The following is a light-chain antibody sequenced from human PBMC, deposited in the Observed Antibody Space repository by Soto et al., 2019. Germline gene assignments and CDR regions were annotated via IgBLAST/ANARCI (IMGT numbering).Light chain of an antibody. V-gene: IGKV3-20*01. Sequence: EIVMTQSPVTLSVSPGERATLSCRASQSVGSNLAWYQQKPGQAPRLLIYGASSRATGIPDRFSGSGSGTDFTLTISRLEPEDFAVYYCQQYGSSATFGQGTRLEIK. J-gene: IGKJ5*01. CDR2: GAS. CDR1: QSVGSN. CDR3: QQYGSSAT.